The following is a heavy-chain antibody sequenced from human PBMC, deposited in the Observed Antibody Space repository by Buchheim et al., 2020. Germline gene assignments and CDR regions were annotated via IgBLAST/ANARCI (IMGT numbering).Heavy chain of an antibody. Sequence: QVQLQESGPGLVKPSETLSLTCTVSGGSISSYYWSWIRQPPGKGLEWIGYIYYSGSTNYNPSLKSRVTISVDTSKNQSSLKLSSVTAADTAVYYCARSGSSWYFSSLGFDYWGQGTL. CDR1: GGSISSYY. J-gene: IGHJ4*02. V-gene: IGHV4-59*08. CDR2: IYYSGST. D-gene: IGHD6-13*01. CDR3: ARSGSSWYFSSLGFDY.